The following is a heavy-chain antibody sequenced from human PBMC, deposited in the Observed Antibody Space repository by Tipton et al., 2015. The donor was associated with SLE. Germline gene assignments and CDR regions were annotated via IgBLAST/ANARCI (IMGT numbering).Heavy chain of an antibody. J-gene: IGHJ4*02. CDR1: GFTVSSNY. CDR2: IYSGGST. D-gene: IGHD6-19*01. Sequence: QLVQSGGGLVQPGGSLRLSCAASGFTVSSNYMSWVRQAPGKGLEWVSVIYSGGSTYYADSVKGRFAISRDNSKNTLYLQMNSLRAEDTAVYYCARDRASGWFDFYYWCQGTLVTVSS. CDR3: ARDRASGWFDFYY. V-gene: IGHV3-53*04.